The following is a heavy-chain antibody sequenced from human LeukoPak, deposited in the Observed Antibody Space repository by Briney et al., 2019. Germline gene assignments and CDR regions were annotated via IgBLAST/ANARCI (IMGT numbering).Heavy chain of an antibody. CDR1: GFIFDNFG. V-gene: IGHV3-30*18. CDR3: ANVGKGQLLEAFDI. CDR2: ISHDGSNE. J-gene: IGHJ3*02. Sequence: GGSLRLSCAASGFIFDNFGMHWVRQVPGKGLEWLALISHDGSNEYYGDFVKGRFTTSRDNSKNTVYLQMNALRPEDTAMYYCANVGKGQLLEAFDIWGQGTMVTVSP. D-gene: IGHD2-2*01.